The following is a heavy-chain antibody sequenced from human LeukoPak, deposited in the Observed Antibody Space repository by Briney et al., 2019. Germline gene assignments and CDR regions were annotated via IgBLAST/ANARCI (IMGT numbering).Heavy chain of an antibody. Sequence: SETLSLTCTVSGYSISSGYYWGWIRQPPGKGLEWIGEIYHSGSTNYNPSLKSRVTISVDKSKNQFSLKLSSVTAADTAVYYCASDISSSSSQGYYYMDVWGKGTTVTVSS. D-gene: IGHD6-6*01. CDR1: GYSISSGYY. CDR3: ASDISSSSSQGYYYMDV. V-gene: IGHV4-38-2*02. CDR2: IYHSGST. J-gene: IGHJ6*03.